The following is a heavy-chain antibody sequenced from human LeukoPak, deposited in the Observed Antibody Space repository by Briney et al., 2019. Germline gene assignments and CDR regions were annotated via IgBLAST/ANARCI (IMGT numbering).Heavy chain of an antibody. CDR2: ISYDGSNI. D-gene: IGHD3-10*01. CDR3: AKDRGMVAAHYYYYYGMDV. CDR1: GFTFSSYG. V-gene: IGHV3-30*18. Sequence: AGGSLRLSCAASGFTFSSYGIHWVRQAPGKGLEWVAVISYDGSNIFYADFVKGRFTISRDNSKNTLYLQINSLRAEDTAVYYCAKDRGMVAAHYYYYYGMDVWGQGTTVTVSS. J-gene: IGHJ6*02.